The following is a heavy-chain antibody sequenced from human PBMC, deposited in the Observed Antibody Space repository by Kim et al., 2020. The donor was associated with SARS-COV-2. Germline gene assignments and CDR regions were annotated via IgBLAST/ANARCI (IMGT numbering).Heavy chain of an antibody. Sequence: YYPGSVKGRFTISRENAKNSLYLQMNSLRAGDTAVYYCARGRSYYYGMDVWGQGTTVTVSS. V-gene: IGHV3-13*01. J-gene: IGHJ6*02. CDR3: ARGRSYYYGMDV.